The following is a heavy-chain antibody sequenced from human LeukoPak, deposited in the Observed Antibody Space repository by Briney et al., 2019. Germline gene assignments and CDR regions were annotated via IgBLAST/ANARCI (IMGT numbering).Heavy chain of an antibody. V-gene: IGHV1-24*01. J-gene: IGHJ4*02. CDR3: ATWGYDFWSGYQFDY. D-gene: IGHD3-3*01. Sequence: ASVKVSCEVSGYTLTELSMHWVRQAPGKGLEWMGGFDPEDGETIYAQKFQGRVTMTEDTSTDTAYMELSSLRSEDTAVYYCATWGYDFWSGYQFDYWGQGTLVIVSS. CDR2: FDPEDGET. CDR1: GYTLTELS.